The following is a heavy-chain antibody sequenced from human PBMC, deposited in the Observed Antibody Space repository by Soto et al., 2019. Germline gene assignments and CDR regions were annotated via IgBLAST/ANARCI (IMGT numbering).Heavy chain of an antibody. D-gene: IGHD6-6*01. Sequence: GGSLRLSCEASGITFSNYAMSWVRQAPGKGLEWVSAISGSGGSTYYAGSVKGRFTIARDNSKNTLFLQMNNLRAEDTAVYYCAKAPASSMTASRPFDQWGQGTLVTVSS. CDR3: AKAPASSMTASRPFDQ. CDR1: GITFSNYA. V-gene: IGHV3-23*01. J-gene: IGHJ4*02. CDR2: ISGSGGST.